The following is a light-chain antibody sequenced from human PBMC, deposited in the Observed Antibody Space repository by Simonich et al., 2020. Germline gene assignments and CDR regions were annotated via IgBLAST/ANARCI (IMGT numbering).Light chain of an antibody. V-gene: IGLV6-57*03. CDR2: EDN. CDR3: QSYDSSNWV. Sequence: NFMLTQPHSVSESPGKTVTISCTRSSGSIASNYVQWYQQRPGSAPPTVIYEDNQRPSGDPARFSGSNDSSSNSAALTISGLKTEDEADYCCQSYDSSNWVFGGGTKLTVL. CDR1: SGSIASNY. J-gene: IGLJ3*02.